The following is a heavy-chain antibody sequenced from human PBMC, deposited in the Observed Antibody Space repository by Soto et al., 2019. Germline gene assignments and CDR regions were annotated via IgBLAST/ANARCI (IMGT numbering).Heavy chain of an antibody. D-gene: IGHD3-22*01. CDR1: GYTFTRYG. J-gene: IGHJ4*02. V-gene: IGHV1-18*01. Sequence: ASVKVSCKASGYTFTRYGISWVRLAPGQGLEWMGWINIYGGGTNYAQKYQDRVTMTRDTSTSTVYLEMRSLTSDDTAIYYCARALYYYDNSGLAFWGQGTLVTVSS. CDR3: ARALYYYDNSGLAF. CDR2: INIYGGGT.